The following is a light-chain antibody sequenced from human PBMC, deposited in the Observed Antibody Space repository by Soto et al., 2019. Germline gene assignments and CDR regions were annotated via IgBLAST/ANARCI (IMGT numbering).Light chain of an antibody. CDR2: DVR. CDR1: SRDIGAYNL. CDR3: SAYTSRSTLV. V-gene: IGLV2-14*03. Sequence: QSVLTQPASVSGSPGQSITISCSGTSRDIGAYNLVSWYQQPPGKAPKLLIYDVRNRPSGISYRFSGSKSGTTASLTISSLLPEDEADYYCSAYTSRSTLVFGGGTKLTVL. J-gene: IGLJ2*01.